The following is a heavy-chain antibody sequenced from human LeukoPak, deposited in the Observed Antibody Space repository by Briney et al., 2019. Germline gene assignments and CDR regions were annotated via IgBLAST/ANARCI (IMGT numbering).Heavy chain of an antibody. J-gene: IGHJ5*02. CDR3: AREYSGWYRGWFDP. Sequence: ASVKLSCKASGYTFTSYYMHWVRQAPGQGLERTGIINPSGGSTSYAQKFQGRVTMTRDMSTSTVYMELSSLRSEDTAVYYCAREYSGWYRGWFDPWGQGTLVTVSS. CDR2: INPSGGST. D-gene: IGHD6-19*01. CDR1: GYTFTSYY. V-gene: IGHV1-46*01.